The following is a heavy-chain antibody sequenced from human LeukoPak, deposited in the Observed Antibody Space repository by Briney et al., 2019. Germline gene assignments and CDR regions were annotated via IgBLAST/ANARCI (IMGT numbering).Heavy chain of an antibody. D-gene: IGHD6-13*01. CDR3: AKCLGSGWYASSD. CDR1: GFTFSGYW. J-gene: IGHJ4*02. V-gene: IGHV3-74*01. Sequence: GGSLRLSCAASGFTFSGYWMHWVRQAPGKGLVWVSRINTDGGNTNYADSVKGRFTISRDNAKDTLYLQMSSLRAEDTAVYYCAKCLGSGWYASSDWGQGTLVTVSS. CDR2: INTDGGNT.